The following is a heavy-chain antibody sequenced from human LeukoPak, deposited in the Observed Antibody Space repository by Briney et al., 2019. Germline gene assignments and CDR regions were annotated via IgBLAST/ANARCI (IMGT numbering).Heavy chain of an antibody. Sequence: SETLSLACAVPAGSISSYDWSWLRQHSWKGLQWLGRIYTSGSITYNPSLKSRVSMSVDTSKNQFSLKLSSVTAADTAVYYCARDSGTTGEVKFDPWGQGTLVTVSS. J-gene: IGHJ5*02. D-gene: IGHD3-10*01. CDR1: AGSISSYD. CDR2: IYTSGSI. CDR3: ARDSGTTGEVKFDP. V-gene: IGHV4-4*07.